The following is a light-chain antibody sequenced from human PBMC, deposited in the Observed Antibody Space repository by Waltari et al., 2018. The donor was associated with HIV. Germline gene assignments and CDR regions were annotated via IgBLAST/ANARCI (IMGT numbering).Light chain of an antibody. Sequence: QSALTQPASVSGSPGQSITISCTGTTSDVGGYDTVPWFQQHPGKAPHLVIYDVTSRPSGTSDRFSGSKSGATASLTISGLQAEDEADYYCSSYATNTTVIFGGGTKVTVL. J-gene: IGLJ2*01. CDR3: SSYATNTTVI. CDR2: DVT. V-gene: IGLV2-14*03. CDR1: TSDVGGYDT.